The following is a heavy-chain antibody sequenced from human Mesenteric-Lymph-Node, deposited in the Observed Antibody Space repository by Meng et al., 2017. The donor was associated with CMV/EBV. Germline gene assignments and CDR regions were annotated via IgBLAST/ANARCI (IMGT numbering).Heavy chain of an antibody. D-gene: IGHD3-22*01. CDR1: GYTFTDYT. CDR3: ANNYYDSSGLDY. J-gene: IGHJ4*02. V-gene: IGHV1-69*02. CDR2: IIPILGIA. Sequence: SVKVSCKAPGYTFTDYTMHWVRQAPGQRLEWMGRIIPILGIANYAQKFQGRVTITADKSTSTAYMELSSLRSEDTAVYYCANNYYDSSGLDYWGQGTLVTVSS.